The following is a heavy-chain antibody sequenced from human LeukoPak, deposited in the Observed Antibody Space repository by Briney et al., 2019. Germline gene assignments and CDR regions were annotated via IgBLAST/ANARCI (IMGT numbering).Heavy chain of an antibody. CDR1: GFTFSSYE. CDR2: ISSSGTTI. J-gene: IGHJ4*02. D-gene: IGHD4-17*01. Sequence: PGGSLRLSCAASGFTFSSYEMNWVRQAPGKGLEWVSYISSSGTTIYYADSVKGRFTISRDNAKNSLYLQMNSLRAEDTAVYYCARETVRNHFDYWGQGTLVTVSS. CDR3: ARETVRNHFDY. V-gene: IGHV3-48*03.